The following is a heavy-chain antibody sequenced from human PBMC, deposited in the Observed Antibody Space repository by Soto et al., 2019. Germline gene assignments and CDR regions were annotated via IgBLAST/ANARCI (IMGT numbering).Heavy chain of an antibody. CDR2: IYQSGST. CDR1: GYSISSGYY. J-gene: IGHJ6*02. V-gene: IGHV4-38-2*02. D-gene: IGHD3-3*01. Sequence: PSETLSLTCAVSGYSISSGYYWGWIRQPPGKGLEWIGSIYQSGSTYYNPSLKSRVTISVDTSKNRFSLKLSSVTAADTAVYYCARDNYDFWSGTNYYGMDVWGQGTTVTVSS. CDR3: ARDNYDFWSGTNYYGMDV.